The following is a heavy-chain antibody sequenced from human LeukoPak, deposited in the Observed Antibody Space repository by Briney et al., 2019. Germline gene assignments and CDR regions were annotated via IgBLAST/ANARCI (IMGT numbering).Heavy chain of an antibody. CDR1: GGSISGYC. D-gene: IGHD3-3*01. CDR2: IYTSGST. Sequence: SETLSLTCTVSGGSISGYCWSWVRQPPGKGLEWIGYIYTSGSTGYNPSLKSRVTMSVDTSKNQLSMELRFLTAADTAVYFCATSYDAKTAPYDLWGQGTLVTVSS. CDR3: ATSYDAKTAPYDL. V-gene: IGHV4-4*09. J-gene: IGHJ5*02.